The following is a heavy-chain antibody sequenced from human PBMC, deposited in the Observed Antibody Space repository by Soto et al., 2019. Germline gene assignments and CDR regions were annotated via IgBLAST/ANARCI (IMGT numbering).Heavy chain of an antibody. J-gene: IGHJ5*02. Sequence: WGSLRLSCAASGFTFSTYAMSWVRQAPGKGLEWVSGLSGSGGSTYYADSVKGRFTISRDTSKNTPYLQMNSLRAEDTAVYYCENPGGNYVTNNWFDPWGQGTLVTVSS. V-gene: IGHV3-23*01. CDR1: GFTFSTYA. D-gene: IGHD4-4*01. CDR2: LSGSGGST. CDR3: ENPGGNYVTNNWFDP.